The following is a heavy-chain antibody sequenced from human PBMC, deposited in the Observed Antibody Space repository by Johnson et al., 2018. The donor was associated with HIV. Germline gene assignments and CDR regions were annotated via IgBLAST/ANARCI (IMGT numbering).Heavy chain of an antibody. J-gene: IGHJ3*02. V-gene: IGHV3-30*03. Sequence: QMQLVESGGGVVQPGRSLRLSCAASGFTFSSYGMHWVRQAPGKGLEWVAVISYDGSNKYYADSVKGRFTISRDNAKNSLYLQMNSLRAEDTAVYYCARATVESAFDIWGQGTMVTVSS. CDR1: GFTFSSYG. CDR2: ISYDGSNK. CDR3: ARATVESAFDI. D-gene: IGHD4-23*01.